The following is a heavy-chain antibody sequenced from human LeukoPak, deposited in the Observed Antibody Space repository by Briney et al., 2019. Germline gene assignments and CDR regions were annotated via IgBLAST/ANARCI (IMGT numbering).Heavy chain of an antibody. J-gene: IGHJ4*02. V-gene: IGHV4-59*08. D-gene: IGHD6-13*01. Sequence: SETLSLTCTVSGGSISSYYWRWIRQPPGKGLEWIGYIFYSGSTNYNPSLKSRVTISIDTSKNQFSLKLSSVTAADTAVYYCASTYSNSWYGPPGYWGRGTLVTVSS. CDR3: ASTYSNSWYGPPGY. CDR2: IFYSGST. CDR1: GGSISSYY.